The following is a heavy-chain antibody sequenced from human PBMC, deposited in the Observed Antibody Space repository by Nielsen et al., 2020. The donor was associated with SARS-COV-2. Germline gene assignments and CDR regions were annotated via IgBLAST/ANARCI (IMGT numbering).Heavy chain of an antibody. D-gene: IGHD5-18*01. CDR2: ISGSGGST. CDR3: TKWDTALTY. Sequence: GGSLRLSCAASGFTFSSYSMNWVRQAPGKGLEWVSAISGSGGSTYYADSVKGRFTISRDNSKNTLYLQMNSLRAEDTAVYYCTKWDTALTYWGQGTLVTVSS. CDR1: GFTFSSYS. V-gene: IGHV3-23*01. J-gene: IGHJ4*02.